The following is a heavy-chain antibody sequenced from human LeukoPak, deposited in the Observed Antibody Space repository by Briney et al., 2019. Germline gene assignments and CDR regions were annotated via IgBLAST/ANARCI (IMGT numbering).Heavy chain of an antibody. CDR2: IYHSGST. CDR1: GGSISSNNW. V-gene: IGHV4-4*02. D-gene: IGHD4-17*01. CDR3: ARGAPPISTVTMDV. Sequence: SETLSLTCAVSGGSISSNNWWSWVRQPPGKGLEWIGEIYHSGSTNYNPSLKSRATISVDTSKSQFSLKLSSVTAADTAVYYCARGAPPISTVTMDVWGQGTTVTVSS. J-gene: IGHJ6*02.